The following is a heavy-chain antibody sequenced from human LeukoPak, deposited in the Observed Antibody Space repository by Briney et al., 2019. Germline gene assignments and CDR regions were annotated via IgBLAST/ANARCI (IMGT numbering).Heavy chain of an antibody. V-gene: IGHV4-59*01. D-gene: IGHD2-2*01. J-gene: IGHJ4*02. CDR2: IYYSGST. CDR1: GGSISSYY. CDR3: ARSLPYQLLGLVDY. Sequence: SETLSLTCTVSGGSISSYYWSWIRQPPGKGLEWIGYIYYSGSTNYNPSLKSRVTISVDTSKNQFSLKLSSVTAADTAVYYCARSLPYQLLGLVDYWGQGTLVTVSS.